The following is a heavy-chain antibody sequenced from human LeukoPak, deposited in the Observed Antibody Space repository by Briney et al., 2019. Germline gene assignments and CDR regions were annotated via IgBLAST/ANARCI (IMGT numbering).Heavy chain of an antibody. D-gene: IGHD6-19*01. CDR3: ARFGYSSGWAPFDY. CDR1: GFTFSSYS. CDR2: IKKDGSEK. Sequence: GGSLRLSCAASGFTFSSYSVNWVRQAPGKGLEWVANIKKDGSEKYYVDSVKGRFTISRDNAKNSLYLQMNSLRAEDTAVYYCARFGYSSGWAPFDYWGQGTLVTVSS. V-gene: IGHV3-7*05. J-gene: IGHJ4*02.